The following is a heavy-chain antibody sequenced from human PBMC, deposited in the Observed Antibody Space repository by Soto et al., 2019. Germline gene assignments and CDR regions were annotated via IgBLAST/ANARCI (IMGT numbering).Heavy chain of an antibody. J-gene: IGHJ5*02. CDR3: ATIRIPGTRRTPFAP. V-gene: IGHV4-39*01. Sequence: SETLSLTCSVSGGSIGSDDNYWAWIRQDKGKGLEWLGRVYYVGSPCNNPSLKSRLTMSIDTTKNQCTLNLTSGTSTDTTVYYCATIRIPGTRRTPFAPRGQGSSVTVAS. CDR1: GGSIGSDDNY. CDR2: VYYVGSP.